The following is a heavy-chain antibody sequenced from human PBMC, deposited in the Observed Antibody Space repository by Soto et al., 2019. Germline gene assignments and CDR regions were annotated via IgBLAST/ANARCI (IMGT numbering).Heavy chain of an antibody. Sequence: ASVLVFCKASGYTLTGYCMHWVRQVLGQGLEWMGWINPNSGGTNYAQKSQGRVTMTRDTSISTAYMELSRLRSDDTAVYYCARPSRIAVAGIDPWGQGTLVTVSS. V-gene: IGHV1-2*02. D-gene: IGHD6-19*01. CDR2: INPNSGGT. CDR3: ARPSRIAVAGIDP. CDR1: GYTLTGYC. J-gene: IGHJ5*02.